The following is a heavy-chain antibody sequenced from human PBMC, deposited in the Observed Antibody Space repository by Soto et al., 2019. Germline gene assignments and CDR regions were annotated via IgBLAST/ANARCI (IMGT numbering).Heavy chain of an antibody. D-gene: IGHD3-10*01. Sequence: PSETLSLTCTVSGDSISSSSYYWGWIRQPPGKGLEWIGSIYYSGSTYYNPSLKSRVTISVDTSKNQFSLKLSSVTAADTAVYIWARGLPNRFPPPVPGSAPGGKGTLVPVSP. CDR3: ARGLPNRFPPPVPGSAP. CDR1: GDSISSSSYY. CDR2: IYYSGST. J-gene: IGHJ5*02. V-gene: IGHV4-39*01.